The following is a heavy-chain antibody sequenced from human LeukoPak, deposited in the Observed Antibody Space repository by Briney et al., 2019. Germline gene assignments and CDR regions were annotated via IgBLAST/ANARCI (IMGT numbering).Heavy chain of an antibody. CDR3: ARSVAAAGTYHFDY. V-gene: IGHV1-2*02. D-gene: IGHD6-13*01. CDR1: GYTFTGYY. CDR2: INPNSGAT. Sequence: GASVKVSCKASGYTFTGYYMHWVRQAPGQGLEWMGWINPNSGATDHAQKFQGRVTMTRDTSISTAYMELSSLSSDDTAVYYCARSVAAAGTYHFDYWGQGTLVTVSS. J-gene: IGHJ4*02.